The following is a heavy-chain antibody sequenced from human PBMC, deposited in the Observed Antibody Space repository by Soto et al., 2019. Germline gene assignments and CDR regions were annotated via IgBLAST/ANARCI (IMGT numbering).Heavy chain of an antibody. V-gene: IGHV1-69*13. Sequence: SVKVSCKASGGTFSSYAISWVRQAPGQGLEWVGGIIPIFGTANYAQKFQGRVTITADESTSTAYMELSSLRSEDPAVYYCARHRVGEMASPGYYGMDVWGQGTTVTVSS. D-gene: IGHD1-26*01. CDR1: GGTFSSYA. CDR3: ARHRVGEMASPGYYGMDV. CDR2: IIPIFGTA. J-gene: IGHJ6*02.